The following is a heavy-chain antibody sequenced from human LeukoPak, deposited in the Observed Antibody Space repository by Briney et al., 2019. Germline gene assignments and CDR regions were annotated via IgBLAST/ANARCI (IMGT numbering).Heavy chain of an antibody. CDR2: ISGSGDNT. CDR1: GFTFSSYA. CDR3: AKGRAYYYGSGSYYN. D-gene: IGHD3-10*01. Sequence: GGSLRLSCAASGFTFSSYAMSWVRQAPGKGLEWVSGISGSGDNTYYADSVKGRFTISRDNSKNTLYVQVNSLGTEDTAAYYCAKGRAYYYGSGSYYNWGQGTLVTVSS. V-gene: IGHV3-23*01. J-gene: IGHJ4*02.